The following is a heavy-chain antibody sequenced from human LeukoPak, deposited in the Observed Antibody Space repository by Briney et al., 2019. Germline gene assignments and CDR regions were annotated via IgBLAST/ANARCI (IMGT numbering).Heavy chain of an antibody. CDR3: ARDPREWGLPYFDC. J-gene: IGHJ4*02. D-gene: IGHD1-26*01. V-gene: IGHV3-48*01. CDR1: GFTFSRYT. CDR2: ISSSSTTK. Sequence: PGGSLRLSCAASGFTFSRYTMNWVRQAPGKGLEWISDISSSSTTKHYADSVKGRFTIPRDNAKNSLYLQMNNLRAEDTAVYYCARDPREWGLPYFDCWGQGTLVTVSS.